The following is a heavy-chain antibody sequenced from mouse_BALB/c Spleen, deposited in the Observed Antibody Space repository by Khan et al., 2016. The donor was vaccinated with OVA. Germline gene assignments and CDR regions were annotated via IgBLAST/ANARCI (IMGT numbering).Heavy chain of an antibody. Sequence: EVQLQQSGAELVKPGASVKLSCTASGFNIRDNYIHWVKERPEQGLEWIGRIAPAHGNAKYDPKFQGKATITADKSSNTAYLQVSSLTSEDSAVYYGAHPSYDPPCFDVWGAGTTVTVSS. V-gene: IGHV14-3*02. J-gene: IGHJ1*01. D-gene: IGHD2-3*01. CDR3: AHPSYDPPCFDV. CDR2: IAPAHGNA. CDR1: GFNIRDNY.